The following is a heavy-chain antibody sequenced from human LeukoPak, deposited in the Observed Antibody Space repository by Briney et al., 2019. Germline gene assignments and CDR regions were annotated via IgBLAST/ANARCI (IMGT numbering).Heavy chain of an antibody. CDR2: INHSGRT. CDR3: ARGRLWFLYYFDY. V-gene: IGHV4-34*01. Sequence: SETLSLTCAVYGGSFSTYYWSWIRQPPGKGLKWIGEINHSGRTNYNPSLKSRVTISVDTSKNQFSLKLSSVTAADTAVYYCARGRLWFLYYFDYWGQGTLVTVSS. J-gene: IGHJ4*02. CDR1: GGSFSTYY. D-gene: IGHD3-10*01.